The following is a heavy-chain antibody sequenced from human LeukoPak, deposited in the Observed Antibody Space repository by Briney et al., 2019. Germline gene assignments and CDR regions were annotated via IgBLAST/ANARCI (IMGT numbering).Heavy chain of an antibody. J-gene: IGHJ4*02. CDR1: GYTFTRYY. D-gene: IGHD3-10*01. CDR2: ISPSGGST. CDR3: ARLGSGEDDGGWVDY. V-gene: IGHV1-46*01. Sequence: ASVKVSCKASGYTFTRYYIHWVRQAPGQGLEWMGIISPSGGSTSNAQKFQGRVTMTGDTSTSTVYMELSSLRSEGTAVYYCARLGSGEDDGGWVDYWGQGTLVTVSS.